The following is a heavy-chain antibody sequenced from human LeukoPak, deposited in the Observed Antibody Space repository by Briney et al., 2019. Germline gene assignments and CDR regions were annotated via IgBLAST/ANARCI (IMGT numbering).Heavy chain of an antibody. CDR2: TSGSGGNP. CDR1: EFTFRSYE. D-gene: IGHD3-10*01. CDR3: AKDTGIILVRGAADY. J-gene: IGHJ4*02. V-gene: IGHV3-23*01. Sequence: GGSLRLSCAASEFTFRSYEMNWVRQAPGKGLEWVSITSGSGGNPYYADSVKGRFTISRDNSKNTLYLHMNSLRAEDTALYYCAKDTGIILVRGAADYWGQGILVTVSS.